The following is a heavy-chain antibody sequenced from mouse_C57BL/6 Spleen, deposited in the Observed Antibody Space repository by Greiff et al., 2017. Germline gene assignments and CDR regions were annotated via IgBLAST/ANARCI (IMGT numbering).Heavy chain of an antibody. J-gene: IGHJ1*03. CDR3: ARGVHYGSSVSYWYFDV. D-gene: IGHD1-1*01. V-gene: IGHV1-26*01. CDR2: INPNNGGT. Sequence: EVQLQQSGPELVKPGASVKISCKASGYTFTDYYMNWVKQSHGKSLEWIGDINPNNGGTSYNQKFKGKATLTVDKSSSTAYMELRSLTSEDSAVYYCARGVHYGSSVSYWYFDVWGTGTTVTVSS. CDR1: GYTFTDYY.